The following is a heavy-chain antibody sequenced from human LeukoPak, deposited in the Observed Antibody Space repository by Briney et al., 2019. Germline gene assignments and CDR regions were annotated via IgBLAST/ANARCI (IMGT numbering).Heavy chain of an antibody. CDR2: ISAYNGNT. Sequence: ASVKVSCKASGYTFTSYGISWVRQARGQGLEWMGWISAYNGNTNYAQKLQGRVTMTTDTSTSTAYMELRSLRSDDTAVYYCARARELLWFGEFQNYGMDVWGQGTTVTVSS. CDR1: GYTFTSYG. D-gene: IGHD3-10*01. J-gene: IGHJ6*02. V-gene: IGHV1-18*01. CDR3: ARARELLWFGEFQNYGMDV.